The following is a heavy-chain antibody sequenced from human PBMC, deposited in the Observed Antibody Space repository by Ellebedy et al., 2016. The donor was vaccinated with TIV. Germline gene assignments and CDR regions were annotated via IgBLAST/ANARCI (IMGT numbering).Heavy chain of an antibody. D-gene: IGHD1-26*01. CDR1: GFTFSDHY. Sequence: GGSLRLXCAASGFTFSDHYMDWVRQAPGKGLEWVGRSKNKVNSYSAHYAASAKDRFTISRDDSKDFLYLQMNSLKTEDTAVYYCARDKYGSYDYWGQGTLVTVSS. J-gene: IGHJ4*02. CDR2: SKNKVNSYSA. CDR3: ARDKYGSYDY. V-gene: IGHV3-72*01.